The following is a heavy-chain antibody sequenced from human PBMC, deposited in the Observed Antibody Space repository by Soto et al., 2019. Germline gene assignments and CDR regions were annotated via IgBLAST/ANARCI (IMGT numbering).Heavy chain of an antibody. CDR2: IKSKTDGGTT. V-gene: IGHV3-15*01. Sequence: PGGSLRLSCAASGFTFSNAWMSWVRQAPGKGLEWVGRIKSKTDGGTTDYAAPVKGRFTISRDDSKNTLYLQMNSLKTEDTAVYYCTTLPIYRGSYYYYYGMDVWGQGTTVTVSS. D-gene: IGHD1-26*01. CDR3: TTLPIYRGSYYYYYGMDV. J-gene: IGHJ6*02. CDR1: GFTFSNAW.